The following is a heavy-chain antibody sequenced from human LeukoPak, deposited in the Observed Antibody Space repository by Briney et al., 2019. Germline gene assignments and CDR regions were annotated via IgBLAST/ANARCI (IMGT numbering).Heavy chain of an antibody. CDR3: AGEGRDAFDI. CDR1: GFTFSSYG. J-gene: IGHJ3*02. Sequence: GGSLRLSCAASGFTFSSYGMHWVRQAPGKGLEWVAVISYDGSNKYYADSVKGRFTISRDNSKNTLYLQMNSLRAEDTAVYYCAGEGRDAFDIWGQGTMVTVSS. CDR2: ISYDGSNK. V-gene: IGHV3-33*05.